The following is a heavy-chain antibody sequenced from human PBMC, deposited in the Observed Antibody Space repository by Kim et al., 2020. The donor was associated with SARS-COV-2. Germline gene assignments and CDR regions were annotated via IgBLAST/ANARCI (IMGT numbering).Heavy chain of an antibody. CDR2: ISYDGSNK. Sequence: GGSLRLPCAASGFTFSSYAMHWVRQAPGKGLEWVAVISYDGSNKYYADSVKGRFTISRDNSKNTLYLQMNSLRAEDTAVYYCARDQTQTYDSSGYYYVHLATDYWGQGTLVTVSS. CDR3: ARDQTQTYDSSGYYYVHLATDY. V-gene: IGHV3-30-3*01. D-gene: IGHD3-22*01. J-gene: IGHJ4*02. CDR1: GFTFSSYA.